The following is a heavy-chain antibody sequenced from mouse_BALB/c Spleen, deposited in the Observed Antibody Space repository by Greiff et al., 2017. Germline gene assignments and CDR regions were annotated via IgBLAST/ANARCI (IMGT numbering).Heavy chain of an antibody. CDR1: GFNIKDYY. V-gene: IGHV14-1*02. Sequence: VQLQQSGAELVRPGALVKLSCKASGFNIKDYYMHWVKQRPEQGLEWIGWIDPENGNTIYDPKFQGKASITADTSSNTAYLQLSSLTTEDTAVYYCARPYDYDGRLADWGQGTLVTVSA. CDR2: IDPENGNT. CDR3: ARPYDYDGRLAD. D-gene: IGHD2-4*01. J-gene: IGHJ3*01.